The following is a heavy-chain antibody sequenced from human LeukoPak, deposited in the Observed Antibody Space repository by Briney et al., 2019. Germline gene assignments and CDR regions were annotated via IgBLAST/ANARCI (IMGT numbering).Heavy chain of an antibody. V-gene: IGHV5-51*01. CDR2: IYPGDSDT. D-gene: IGHD2/OR15-2a*01. J-gene: IGHJ3*02. CDR3: ARHGPRIVNAFDI. CDR1: GYSFTSYW. Sequence: GESLKISCKGSGYSFTSYWIGWVRQMPGKGLEWMGIIYPGDSDTRYSPSFQGQVTISADKSISTAYLQWSSLKASDTAMYYYARHGPRIVNAFDIWGQGTMVTVSS.